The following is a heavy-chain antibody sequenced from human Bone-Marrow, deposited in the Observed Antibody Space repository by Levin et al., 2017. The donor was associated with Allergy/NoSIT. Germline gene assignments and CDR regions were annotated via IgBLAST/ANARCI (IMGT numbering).Heavy chain of an antibody. J-gene: IGHJ4*02. CDR3: ARVVAHFDY. V-gene: IGHV4-34*01. CDR1: GGSLSDFH. CDR2: ISQSGDI. Sequence: SETLSLTCAVHGGSLSDFHWAWIRQAPGKGLEWIGEISQSGDINYNPSLKRRLSFSVDKSNNQVFLKMTSVTPADTAIYYCARVVAHFDYWGQGTQVAVSS.